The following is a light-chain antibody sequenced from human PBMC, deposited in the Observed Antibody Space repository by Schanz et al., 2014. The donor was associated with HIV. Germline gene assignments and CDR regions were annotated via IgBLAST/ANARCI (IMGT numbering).Light chain of an antibody. J-gene: IGLJ1*01. CDR1: SRDGGGYDY. CDR2: DVT. V-gene: IGLV2-14*03. CDR3: TSYTFGSTPYF. Sequence: QSALAQPASVSGSPGQSITISCAGSSRDGGGYDYASRHQLPPGKAPKLIIYDVTDRPSGVSNRFSGSKSGVTAFLTISGLQAEDEADYFCTSYTFGSTPYFFGSGTKLTVL.